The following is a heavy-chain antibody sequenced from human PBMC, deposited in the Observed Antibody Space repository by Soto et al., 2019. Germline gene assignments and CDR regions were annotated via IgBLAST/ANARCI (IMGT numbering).Heavy chain of an antibody. Sequence: GXLRLSCAGSGFTFSIYAMSWVRQAPGNGLEWVSAISGSGGSTYYADSVKGRFTISRDNSKNTLYLQMNSLRAEDTAVYYCAKDKGQLAYYFDYWGQGTLVTVSS. V-gene: IGHV3-23*01. D-gene: IGHD6-6*01. CDR2: ISGSGGST. CDR3: AKDKGQLAYYFDY. J-gene: IGHJ4*02. CDR1: GFTFSIYA.